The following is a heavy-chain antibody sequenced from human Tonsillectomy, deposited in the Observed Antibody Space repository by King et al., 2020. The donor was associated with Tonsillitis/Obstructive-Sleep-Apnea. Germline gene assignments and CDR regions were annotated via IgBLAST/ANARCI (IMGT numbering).Heavy chain of an antibody. J-gene: IGHJ5*02. CDR1: GYNFTNYL. V-gene: IGHV5-51*03. D-gene: IGHD4-17*01. CDR2: IYPGDSDT. Sequence: DVQLVESAAEVKKPGESLKISCKASGYNFTNYLIGWVRQLPGKGLEWMGIIYPGDSDTRYSPSFQGQVTISADKSISTAYLQWSSLKASDTAMYYCARSPLGGDSLAWFDPWGQGTLVTVSS. CDR3: ARSPLGGDSLAWFDP.